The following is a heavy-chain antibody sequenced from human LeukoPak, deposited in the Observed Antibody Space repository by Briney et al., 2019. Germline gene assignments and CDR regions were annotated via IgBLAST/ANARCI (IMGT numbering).Heavy chain of an antibody. J-gene: IGHJ4*02. V-gene: IGHV4-4*02. CDR2: MYLSGTT. Sequence: SGTLSFTCTVSGDSINSLDLWSWVRQPPGKGLGWIGEMYLSGTTHSNPSVKSRVTISIDKSKNQFFLNLSSVTAADTAVYYCAGLVGRYSSGLYYYYFDYWGQGTLVTVSS. D-gene: IGHD3-22*01. CDR1: GDSINSLDL. CDR3: AGLVGRYSSGLYYYYFDY.